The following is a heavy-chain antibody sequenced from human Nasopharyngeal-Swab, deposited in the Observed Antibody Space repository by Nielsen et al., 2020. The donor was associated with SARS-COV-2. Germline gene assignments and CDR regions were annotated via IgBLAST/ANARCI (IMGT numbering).Heavy chain of an antibody. D-gene: IGHD2-2*01. CDR1: GFTFSSYS. J-gene: IGHJ4*02. V-gene: IGHV4-34*01. CDR2: ISHNGNA. CDR3: ARSRRGAFDY. Sequence: ESLKISCAASGFTFSSYSMNWVRQPPGKGLEWIGEISHNGNANYHPSLKSRVTISLDESRNQFSLNLNSVTAADTAVYYCARSRRGAFDYWGQGTLVTVSS.